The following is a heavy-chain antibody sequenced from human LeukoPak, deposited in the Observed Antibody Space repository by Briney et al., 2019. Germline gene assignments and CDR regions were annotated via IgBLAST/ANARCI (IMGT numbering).Heavy chain of an antibody. V-gene: IGHV3-9*03. CDR3: AKDIGAHIVGATSFDY. CDR1: GFTFSSYA. D-gene: IGHD1-26*01. J-gene: IGHJ4*02. Sequence: GGSLRLSCAASGFTFSSYAMSWVRQAPGKGLEWVSCISWNSGSIGYADSVKGRFTISRDNAKNSLYLQMNSLRAEDMALYYCAKDIGAHIVGATSFDYWGQGTLVTVSS. CDR2: ISWNSGSI.